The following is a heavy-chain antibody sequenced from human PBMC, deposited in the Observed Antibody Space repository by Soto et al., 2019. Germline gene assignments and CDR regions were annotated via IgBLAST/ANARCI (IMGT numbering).Heavy chain of an antibody. D-gene: IGHD3-22*01. CDR3: ARGLHDYDNTGYHPAYFDS. J-gene: IGHJ4*02. V-gene: IGHV1-69*01. CDR2: IIPIFSPA. CDR1: GGTFSSSD. Sequence: QVQLVQSGAEVKKPGSSVKVSCEASGGTFSSSDINWVRQAPGQGLEWMGGIIPIFSPAKYAQKFQGRVTITADESTSTAYMELTGLTFDDTAVYYSARGLHDYDNTGYHPAYFDSWGQGTLVTVSS.